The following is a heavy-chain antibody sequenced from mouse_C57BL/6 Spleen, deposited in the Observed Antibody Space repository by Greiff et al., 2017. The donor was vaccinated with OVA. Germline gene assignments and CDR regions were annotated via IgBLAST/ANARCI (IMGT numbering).Heavy chain of an antibody. CDR3: VRRNWDGVDWYFDV. CDR1: GFSFNTYA. V-gene: IGHV10-1*01. Sequence: EVMLVESGGGLVQPKGSLKLSCAASGFSFNTYAMNWVRQAPGKGLEWVARIRSKSNNYATYYADSVKDRFTISRDDSESMLYLQMNNLKTEDTAMYYGVRRNWDGVDWYFDVWGTGTTVTVSS. J-gene: IGHJ1*03. CDR2: IRSKSNNYAT. D-gene: IGHD4-1*02.